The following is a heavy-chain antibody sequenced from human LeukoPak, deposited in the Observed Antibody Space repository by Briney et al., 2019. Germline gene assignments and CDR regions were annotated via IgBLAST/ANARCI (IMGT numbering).Heavy chain of an antibody. V-gene: IGHV3-23*01. CDR1: GFTFSSYA. D-gene: IGHD4-17*01. Sequence: GGSLRLSCPASGFTFSSYAMSWVRQAPGKGLEWVSSMSGSGGSTYYADSVKGRFTISRDDSKNTLYLQMNSLRAEDTAVYYCARVRYGELDVWGQGTTVTVSS. J-gene: IGHJ6*02. CDR3: ARVRYGELDV. CDR2: MSGSGGST.